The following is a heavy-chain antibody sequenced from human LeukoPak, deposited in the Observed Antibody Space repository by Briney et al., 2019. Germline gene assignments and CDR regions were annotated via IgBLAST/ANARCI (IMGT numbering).Heavy chain of an antibody. D-gene: IGHD6-19*01. V-gene: IGHV4-39*07. CDR1: GGTISLSYYY. Sequence: PSETLSLTCSVSGGTISLSYYYWGWIRQPPGKALEWNGSVYYIGTTSYNPSLKIRVPISVDMSKNHFSLRLSSVTAADTAMYYCARGTLYSGWSYYFDYWGQGSQVTVSS. J-gene: IGHJ4*02. CDR2: VYYIGTT. CDR3: ARGTLYSGWSYYFDY.